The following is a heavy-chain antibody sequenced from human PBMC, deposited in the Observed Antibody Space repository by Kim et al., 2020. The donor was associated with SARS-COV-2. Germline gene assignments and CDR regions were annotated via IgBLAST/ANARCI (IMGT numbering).Heavy chain of an antibody. CDR2: INGNGGTT. Sequence: GGSLRLSCSASGFTFSSYALHWVRQAPGKGLESVSTINGNGGTTNYADSVRDRFTISRDNSKNTLYLQMSSLRPEDTAVYYCVKRASSRGWYGMDVWGQG. CDR1: GFTFSSYA. J-gene: IGHJ6*02. CDR3: VKRASSRGWYGMDV. D-gene: IGHD6-25*01. V-gene: IGHV3-64D*09.